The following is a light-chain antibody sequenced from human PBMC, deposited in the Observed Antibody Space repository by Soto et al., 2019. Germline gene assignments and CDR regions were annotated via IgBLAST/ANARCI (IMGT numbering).Light chain of an antibody. CDR2: GAS. V-gene: IGKV3-20*01. CDR3: QQYGSSPPT. Sequence: VLTHSPGTLSLSPGERATLSCRASQSVSSSYLAWYQQKPGQAPRLLIYGASSRATGIPDRFSGSGSGTDFTLTISRLEPEDFAVYYCQQYGSSPPTFGQGTKVDIK. CDR1: QSVSSSY. J-gene: IGKJ1*01.